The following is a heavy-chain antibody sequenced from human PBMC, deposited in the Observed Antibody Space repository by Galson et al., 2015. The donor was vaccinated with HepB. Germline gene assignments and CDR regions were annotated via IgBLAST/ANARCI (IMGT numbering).Heavy chain of an antibody. D-gene: IGHD6-19*01. CDR1: GFTFSTYT. CDR2: ISGSGDTE. V-gene: IGHV3-48*01. Sequence: SLRLSCAASGFTFSTYTMNWVRQAPGKGLEWVSSISGSGDTEYYADSVKGRFTISRDNSKNTLYLQMNSLRAEDTAVYYCAKDRDSSGWRHYYYYGMDVWGQGTTVTVSS. CDR3: AKDRDSSGWRHYYYYGMDV. J-gene: IGHJ6*02.